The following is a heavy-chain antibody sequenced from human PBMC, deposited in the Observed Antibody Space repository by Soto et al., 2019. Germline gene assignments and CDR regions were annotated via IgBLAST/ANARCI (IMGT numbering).Heavy chain of an antibody. CDR3: ARDYGGNSGWFDP. V-gene: IGHV1-8*01. CDR1: GYTFTNYA. CDR2: MKPASDDT. J-gene: IGHJ5*02. D-gene: IGHD4-17*01. Sequence: ASVKVSCKASGYTFTNYAINWVRQATGQGLEWMGWMKPASDDTGYSQKFQGRLTMTRSTSMNTAYMELSSLTSDDTAVYYCARDYGGNSGWFDPWGQGTLVTVSS.